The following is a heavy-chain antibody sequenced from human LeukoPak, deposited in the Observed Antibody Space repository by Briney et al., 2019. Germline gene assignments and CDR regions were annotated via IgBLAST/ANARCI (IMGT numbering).Heavy chain of an antibody. CDR2: MNPNSGNT. Sequence: ASVKVSCKASGYTFTSYDINWVRQATGQGLEWMGWMNPNSGNTGYAQKFQGRVTMTRNTPISTAYMELSSLRSEDTAVYYCASNTAAGSYYYYYYMDVWGKGTTVTVSS. CDR1: GYTFTSYD. V-gene: IGHV1-8*01. J-gene: IGHJ6*03. CDR3: ASNTAAGSYYYYYYMDV. D-gene: IGHD6-13*01.